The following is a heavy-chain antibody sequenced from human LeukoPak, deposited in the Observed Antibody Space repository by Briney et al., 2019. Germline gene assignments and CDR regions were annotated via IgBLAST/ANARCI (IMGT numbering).Heavy chain of an antibody. D-gene: IGHD2-15*01. J-gene: IGHJ5*02. CDR2: IYYSGST. CDR3: ARLGSFSGVNWFDP. V-gene: IGHV4-31*03. Sequence: PSETLSLTCTVSGGSISSGGYYWSWIRQHPGKGLEWIGYIYYSGSTYYNPSLKSRVTISVDTSKNQFSLKLSSVTAADTAVYYCARLGSFSGVNWFDPWGQGTLVTVSS. CDR1: GGSISSGGYY.